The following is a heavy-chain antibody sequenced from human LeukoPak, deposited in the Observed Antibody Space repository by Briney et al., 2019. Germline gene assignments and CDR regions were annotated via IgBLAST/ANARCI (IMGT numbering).Heavy chain of an antibody. Sequence: GASVKVSCKGSGYTFTGYYMHWVRHAPGQGLEWMGWINPNSGGTNYAQKFQGRVTMTRDTSISTAYMELSRLRSDDTAVYYCARVTIKLWTLFDYWGQGTLVTVSS. V-gene: IGHV1-2*02. CDR3: ARVTIKLWTLFDY. D-gene: IGHD5-18*01. CDR1: GYTFTGYY. J-gene: IGHJ4*02. CDR2: INPNSGGT.